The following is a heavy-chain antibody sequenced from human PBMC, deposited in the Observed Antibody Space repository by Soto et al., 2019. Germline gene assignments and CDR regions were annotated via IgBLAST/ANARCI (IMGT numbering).Heavy chain of an antibody. V-gene: IGHV3-23*01. CDR2: ISGSGDGT. J-gene: IGHJ4*02. CDR3: AKGELTGSKEGWDY. Sequence: EVQLLESGGGLVQPGGSLRLSCAASGFTFSSYAMSWVRQAPGKGLECVSSISGSGDGTYYADSMKGRFTISRDNSKNTLYLQMNSPSAEDTAVYYCAKGELTGSKEGWDYWGQGTLVTVSS. CDR1: GFTFSSYA. D-gene: IGHD3-9*01.